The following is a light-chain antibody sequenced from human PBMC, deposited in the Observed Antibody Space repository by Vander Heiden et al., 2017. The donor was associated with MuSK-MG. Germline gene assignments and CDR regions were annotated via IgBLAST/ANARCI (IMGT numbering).Light chain of an antibody. J-gene: IGKJ4*01. CDR1: QSISIY. Sequence: DIQMTQSPSSLSASVGDRVTITCRASQSISIYLNWYQQKPGKAPKLLIYAASSLQSGVPSRFSGSGSGTDFTLTISSRQPEDFATYYCQQSDNTFPLTFGGGTKVEIK. CDR3: QQSDNTFPLT. V-gene: IGKV1-39*01. CDR2: AAS.